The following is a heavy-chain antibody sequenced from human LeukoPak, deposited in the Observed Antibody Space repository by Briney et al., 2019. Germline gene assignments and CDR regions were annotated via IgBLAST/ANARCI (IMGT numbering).Heavy chain of an antibody. CDR3: ARHSSGWSFDY. Sequence: PSETLSLTCTVSGGSIRSSCYYWGRIRQPPEKGRVWIGIIYYSGSTYYNPSLKSRVTISVDTSKNQLSLKLSSVTAADTAVYYCARHSSGWSFDYWGQGTLVTVSS. CDR1: GGSIRSSCYY. CDR2: IYYSGST. J-gene: IGHJ4*02. D-gene: IGHD6-19*01. V-gene: IGHV4-39*01.